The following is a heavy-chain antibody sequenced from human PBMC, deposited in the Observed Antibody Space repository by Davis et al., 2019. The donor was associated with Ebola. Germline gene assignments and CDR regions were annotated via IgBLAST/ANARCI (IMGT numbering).Heavy chain of an antibody. J-gene: IGHJ4*02. D-gene: IGHD4-11*01. V-gene: IGHV3-73*01. CDR1: AFTFSASS. CDR3: TTTTTASDY. CDR2: FRSKANSYAT. Sequence: GESLITSCAAAAFTFSASSMHSVRYATGKGLAWVGRFRSKANSYATAYAASVKGRFTISRDDSKNTAYLQMNSLKTGDTAVYYCTTTTTASDYWGQGTLVTVSS.